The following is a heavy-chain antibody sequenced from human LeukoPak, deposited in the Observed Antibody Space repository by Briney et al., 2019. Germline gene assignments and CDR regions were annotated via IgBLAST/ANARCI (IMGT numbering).Heavy chain of an antibody. Sequence: ASVKVSSKASGYTFRIYGITWVRQAPGQGPEWMGWINPHNGDTNYPQKPQGRVTMTTDTSTNTAYMELRSLRSDDTAVYYCARGRGVPVISVAETFYYFDFWGQGTLVTGSS. CDR1: GYTFRIYG. CDR2: INPHNGDT. D-gene: IGHD6-19*01. J-gene: IGHJ4*02. CDR3: ARGRGVPVISVAETFYYFDF. V-gene: IGHV1-18*01.